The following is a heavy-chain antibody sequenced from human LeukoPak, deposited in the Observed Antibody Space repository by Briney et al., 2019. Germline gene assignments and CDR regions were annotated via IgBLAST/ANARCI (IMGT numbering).Heavy chain of an antibody. CDR2: IYYSGST. D-gene: IGHD5-24*01. V-gene: IGHV4-59*01. CDR1: GGSISSYY. J-gene: IGHJ4*02. CDR3: ARDGDGYTPYYFDY. Sequence: SETLSLTCTASGGSISSYYWSWIRQPPGKGLEWIGYIYYSGSTNYNPSLKSRVTISVDTSKNQFSLKLSSVTAADTAVYYCARDGDGYTPYYFDYWGQGTLVTVSS.